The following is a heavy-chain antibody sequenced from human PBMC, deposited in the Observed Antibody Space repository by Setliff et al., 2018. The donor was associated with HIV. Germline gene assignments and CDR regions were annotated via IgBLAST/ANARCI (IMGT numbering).Heavy chain of an antibody. CDR1: GGSIKSYY. Sequence: PSETLSLTCTVSGGSIKSYYWSWIRQAPGKGLEWIGYIYYNGNTNYNPSLKSRITISVDTSKNQFSRKLTSVTAADAAVYYCAREIYGGNSRPFDYWGQGTLVTVSS. CDR3: AREIYGGNSRPFDY. V-gene: IGHV4-59*01. CDR2: IYYNGNT. D-gene: IGHD4-17*01. J-gene: IGHJ4*02.